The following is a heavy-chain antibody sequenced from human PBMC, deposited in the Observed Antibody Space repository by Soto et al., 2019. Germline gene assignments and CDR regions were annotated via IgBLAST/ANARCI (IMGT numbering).Heavy chain of an antibody. J-gene: IGHJ6*02. CDR2: INPNSGGT. V-gene: IGHV1-2*02. Sequence: QVQLVQSGAEVKKPGASVKVSCKASGYTFTGYYMHWVRQAPGQGLEWMGWINPNSGGTNYAQKFQGRVTMTRDTSISTAYMELSRLRSDDTAVYYCARGLARHYYYYYYGMDVWGQGTTVTVSS. CDR1: GYTFTGYY. CDR3: ARGLARHYYYYYYGMDV. D-gene: IGHD3-3*02.